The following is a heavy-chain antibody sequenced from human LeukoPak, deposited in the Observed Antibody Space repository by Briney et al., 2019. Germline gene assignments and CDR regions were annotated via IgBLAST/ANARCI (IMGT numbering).Heavy chain of an antibody. CDR1: GFTFSSYA. D-gene: IGHD2-15*01. J-gene: IGHJ4*02. CDR3: AKQSGGSCYSSFDY. CDR2: ISGSGGST. V-gene: IGHV3-23*01. Sequence: GGSLRLSCAASGFTFSSYAMSWVRQAPGKGLEWVSAISGSGGSTYFAGSVKGRFTISRDNSKNTLYLQMNSLRADDTAVYYCAKQSGGSCYSSFDYWGQGTLVTVSS.